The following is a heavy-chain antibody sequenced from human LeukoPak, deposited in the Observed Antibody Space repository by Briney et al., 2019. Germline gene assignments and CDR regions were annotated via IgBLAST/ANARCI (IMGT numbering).Heavy chain of an antibody. D-gene: IGHD3-22*01. J-gene: IGHJ4*02. CDR2: ISLSSSYI. CDR1: GFTFNSYN. Sequence: PGGSLRLSCAASGFTFNSYNMNWVRQAPGKGLEWVSSISLSSSYIYYADSVKGRFTISRDNAKNSLYLQMNSLRAEDTAVYYCAREGHYYDSSGPYDDWGQGTLVTVSS. V-gene: IGHV3-21*01. CDR3: AREGHYYDSSGPYDD.